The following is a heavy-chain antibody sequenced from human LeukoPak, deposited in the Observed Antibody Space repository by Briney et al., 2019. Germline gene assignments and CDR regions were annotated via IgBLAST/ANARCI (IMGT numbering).Heavy chain of an antibody. CDR2: INPNSGGT. V-gene: IGHV1-2*02. J-gene: IGHJ5*02. CDR3: AREPSGVPAADGNWFDP. Sequence: ASVKVSCKASGYTFTGYYMHWVRQAPGQGLEWMGWINPNSGGTNYAQKFQGRVTMTRDTSISTAYMELSRLRSDDTAVYYCAREPSGVPAADGNWFDPWGQGTLVTVSS. CDR1: GYTFTGYY. D-gene: IGHD2-2*01.